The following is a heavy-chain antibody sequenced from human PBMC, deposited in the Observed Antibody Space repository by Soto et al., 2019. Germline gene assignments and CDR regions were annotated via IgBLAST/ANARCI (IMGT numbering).Heavy chain of an antibody. CDR1: GGSISSSSYY. CDR2: IYYSGST. V-gene: IGHV4-39*01. Sequence: PSETLSLTCTVPGGSISSSSYYWGWIRQPPGKGLEWIGSIYYSGSTYYNPSLMSRVTISVDTSKNQFSLKLSSVTAADTAVYYCARQGREQLVEFDYWGQGTLVTVSS. CDR3: ARQGREQLVEFDY. D-gene: IGHD6-13*01. J-gene: IGHJ4*02.